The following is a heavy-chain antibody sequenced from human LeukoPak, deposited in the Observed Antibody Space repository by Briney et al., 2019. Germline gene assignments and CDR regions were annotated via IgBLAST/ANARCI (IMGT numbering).Heavy chain of an antibody. Sequence: SETLSLTCTVSGGSISSYYWSWIRQPPGKGLEWIGYIYYSGSTNYNPSLKSRVTISVDTSKNQFSLKLSSVTAADTAVYYCARAGGFGELVSHFDYWGQGTLVTVSS. CDR1: GGSISSYY. CDR2: IYYSGST. V-gene: IGHV4-59*01. D-gene: IGHD3-10*01. CDR3: ARAGGFGELVSHFDY. J-gene: IGHJ4*02.